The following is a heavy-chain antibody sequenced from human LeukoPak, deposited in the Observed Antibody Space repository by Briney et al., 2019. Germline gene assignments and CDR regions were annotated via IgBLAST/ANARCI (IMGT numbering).Heavy chain of an antibody. CDR1: GGSISSYY. J-gene: IGHJ4*02. V-gene: IGHV4-59*01. CDR2: IYYSGRT. Sequence: PSEPLSLTCTVSGGSISSYYWSWIRQPPGKGLEWIGYIYYSGRTNYNPSLKSRVTISVDTSKNPFSLKLSSVTAADTAVYYCARAAGPLGAPDFWGQGTPVTACS. D-gene: IGHD6-13*01. CDR3: ARAAGPLGAPDF.